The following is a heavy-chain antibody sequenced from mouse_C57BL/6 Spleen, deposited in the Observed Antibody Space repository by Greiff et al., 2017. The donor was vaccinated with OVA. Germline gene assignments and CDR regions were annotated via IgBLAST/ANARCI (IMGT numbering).Heavy chain of an antibody. CDR3: ARSDYDDYYFDY. J-gene: IGHJ2*01. CDR2: INPNNGGT. Sequence: EVQLQQSGPELVKPGASVKISCKASGYTFTDYYMNWVKQSHGKSLEWIGDINPNNGGTSYNQKFKGKATLTVDKSSSTAYMELRSLTSEDSAVYYCARSDYDDYYFDYWGQGTTLTVSS. CDR1: GYTFTDYY. V-gene: IGHV1-26*01. D-gene: IGHD2-4*01.